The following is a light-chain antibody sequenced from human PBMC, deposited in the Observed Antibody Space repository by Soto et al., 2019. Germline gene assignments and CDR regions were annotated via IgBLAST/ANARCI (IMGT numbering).Light chain of an antibody. CDR3: QQYHHWPVT. Sequence: EILMPQSPAILSASPGERVTLSCRASQSVTSNLAWYQHTPGQSPRLLISGASSGATGLPSRFSGSGSGTDFTITINGLQSEDAAVYYCQQYHHWPVTFGGGTKVEIK. J-gene: IGKJ4*01. V-gene: IGKV3-15*01. CDR1: QSVTSN. CDR2: GAS.